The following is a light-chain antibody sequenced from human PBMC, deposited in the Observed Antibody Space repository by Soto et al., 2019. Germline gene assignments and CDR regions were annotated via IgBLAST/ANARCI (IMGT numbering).Light chain of an antibody. V-gene: IGLV2-8*01. Sequence: QSVLTQPPSASGSPGQSVTISCTGSSSDLGGYSYVSWYQQHPGKAPKLMIYEVSKRPSGVPDRFSGSKSGSTASLTVSGLQAEDEADYYCSSYAGSNNVVFGGGTKVNVL. CDR2: EVS. CDR3: SSYAGSNNVV. J-gene: IGLJ2*01. CDR1: SSDLGGYSY.